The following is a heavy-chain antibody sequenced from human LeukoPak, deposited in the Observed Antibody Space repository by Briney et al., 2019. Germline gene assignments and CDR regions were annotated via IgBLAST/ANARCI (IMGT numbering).Heavy chain of an antibody. CDR3: ARSPRDSGYNYMDY. Sequence: GGPLRLSCVASRFSFSSYWMSWVGGAPGKGREWGANIKQDGNEKYYVDSVKGRFTISRDNAKNSLYLQMNSLRAEDTAIYYCARSPRDSGYNYMDYWGQGTLVTVSS. V-gene: IGHV3-7*02. CDR1: RFSFSSYW. J-gene: IGHJ4*02. CDR2: IKQDGNEK. D-gene: IGHD5-12*01.